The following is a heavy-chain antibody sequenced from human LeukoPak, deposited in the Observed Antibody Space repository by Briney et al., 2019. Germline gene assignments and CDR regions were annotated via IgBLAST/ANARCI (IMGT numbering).Heavy chain of an antibody. Sequence: GGSLRLSCAASGFTFSSYSMNWVRQAAGKGLEWVSYITGSSSTINYADSVKGRFTISRDKAKNSLYLQMNSLRAEETAVYYCARTGLGMYSFDSWGQGTLVTVSS. J-gene: IGHJ4*02. V-gene: IGHV3-48*01. CDR3: ARTGLGMYSFDS. CDR2: ITGSSSTI. D-gene: IGHD3/OR15-3a*01. CDR1: GFTFSSYS.